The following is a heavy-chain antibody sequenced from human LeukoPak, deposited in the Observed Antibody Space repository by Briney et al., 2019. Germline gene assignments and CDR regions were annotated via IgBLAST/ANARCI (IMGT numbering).Heavy chain of an antibody. Sequence: PSETLSLTCTVSGGSISSYYWSWIRQPPGKGLEWIGYIHYSGSTNYNPSLKSRVTISGDTSQNQFSLKLNSVTAADTAMYYCARAFGCYPGICGFDIWGQGTMVTV. CDR3: ARAFGCYPGICGFDI. J-gene: IGHJ3*02. V-gene: IGHV4-59*01. D-gene: IGHD2-15*01. CDR1: GGSISSYY. CDR2: IHYSGST.